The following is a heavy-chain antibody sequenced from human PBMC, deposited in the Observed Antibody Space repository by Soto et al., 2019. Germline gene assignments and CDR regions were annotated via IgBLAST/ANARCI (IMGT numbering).Heavy chain of an antibody. J-gene: IGHJ4*02. CDR1: GFSFSGYY. V-gene: IGHV3-11*06. CDR3: ARVVGVAARPGSQRLDY. D-gene: IGHD6-6*01. Sequence: GSLRLSCAASGFSFSGYYMTWIRQAPGKGLEWISLISPATTYTKYADSVKGRFTISRDNAKNSLFLQMSSLRAEDTAVYYCARVVGVAARPGSQRLDYWGQGTLVTVSS. CDR2: ISPATTYT.